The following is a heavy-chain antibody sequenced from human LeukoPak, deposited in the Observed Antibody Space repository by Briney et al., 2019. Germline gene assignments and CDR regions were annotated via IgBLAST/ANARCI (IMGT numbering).Heavy chain of an antibody. J-gene: IGHJ5*02. CDR3: ARVARGGSGDT. Sequence: ASVKVSCKASGYTFTSYDIKWVRQAPGQGLEWMGWISGYNGHTNYAQGGQGRVTMTTDTLTRTAYMELRSLTSDDTAVYYCARVARGGSGDTWGQGTLVTVSS. CDR2: ISGYNGHT. D-gene: IGHD2-15*01. V-gene: IGHV1-18*01. CDR1: GYTFTSYD.